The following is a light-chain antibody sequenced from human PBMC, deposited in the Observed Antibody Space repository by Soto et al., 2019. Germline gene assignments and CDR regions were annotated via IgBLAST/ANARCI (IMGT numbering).Light chain of an antibody. CDR1: QSISSY. CDR3: QQSYSTLGT. Sequence: DIQMTQSPSSLSASVGDRVTITCRASQSISSYLNWYQQKPGKAPKLLIYAASSLQSGVPSRFSGSGSGTDFTLTISSLQPKDFATYYCQQSYSTLGTFGQGTKV. V-gene: IGKV1-39*01. CDR2: AAS. J-gene: IGKJ1*01.